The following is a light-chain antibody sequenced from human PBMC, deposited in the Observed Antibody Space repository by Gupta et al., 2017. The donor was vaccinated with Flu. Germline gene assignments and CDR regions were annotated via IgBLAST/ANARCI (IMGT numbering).Light chain of an antibody. V-gene: IGLV1-44*01. CDR3: AAWDNSRNGLWV. Sequence: QSVLAQPPSASGPPGQRVTISCSGSSSNTGSNTVNWYQQLPGTAPKLLIYRNNQRPPGGPDRFSGSESGTSASLAISGLQSEDEADYYCAAWDNSRNGLWVFGGGTKLTVL. CDR1: SSNTGSNT. J-gene: IGLJ3*02. CDR2: RNN.